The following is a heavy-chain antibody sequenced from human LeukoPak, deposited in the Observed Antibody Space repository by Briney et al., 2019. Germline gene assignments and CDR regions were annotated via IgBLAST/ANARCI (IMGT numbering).Heavy chain of an antibody. V-gene: IGHV4-38-2*01. CDR1: GYSISRGYY. CDR2: ISHSGST. Sequence: SETLSLTCAVSGYSISRGYYWNWIRQFPGKGLEWIGSISHSGSTSYNPSLKRRITISLETSKNRFSLRLISVTAADSALYYCARGEVGEFDYWGQGRLVIVSS. D-gene: IGHD3-10*01. CDR3: ARGEVGEFDY. J-gene: IGHJ4*02.